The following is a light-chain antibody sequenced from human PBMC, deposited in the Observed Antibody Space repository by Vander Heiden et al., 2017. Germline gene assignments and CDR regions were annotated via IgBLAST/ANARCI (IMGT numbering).Light chain of an antibody. CDR3: QAWDSSTGV. CDR2: QDN. V-gene: IGLV3-1*01. J-gene: IGLJ2*01. CDR1: KLGNKY. Sequence: SYELTQPPSVSVSPGQTASITCSGDKLGNKYACWYQHKPGQSPVLVIYQDNKRPSGIHERFSGSNSGNTATLTISGTQAMDEADYYCQAWDSSTGVFGGGTELTVL.